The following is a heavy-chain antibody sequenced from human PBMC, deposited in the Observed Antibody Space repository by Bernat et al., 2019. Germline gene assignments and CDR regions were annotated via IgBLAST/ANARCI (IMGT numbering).Heavy chain of an antibody. CDR1: GFTFSDHY. D-gene: IGHD3-22*01. Sequence: EVQLVESGGGLVQPGGSLRLSCAASGFTFSDHYMDWVRQAPGKGLEWVGRTRNKANSYTTEYAASVKGRFTISRDDSKNSLYLQMNSLKTEDTAVYYCARDVYYYDSSGYYYYYGMDVWGQGTTVTVSS. CDR2: TRNKANSYTT. V-gene: IGHV3-72*01. CDR3: ARDVYYYDSSGYYYYYGMDV. J-gene: IGHJ6*02.